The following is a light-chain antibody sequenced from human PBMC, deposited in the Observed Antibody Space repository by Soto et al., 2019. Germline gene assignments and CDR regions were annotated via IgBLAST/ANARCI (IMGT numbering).Light chain of an antibody. CDR3: QKYNSAPWT. J-gene: IGKJ1*01. V-gene: IGKV1-27*01. Sequence: DIHMTQSPSSLSASLGDRVTIXXXASQGISNYLAWYQQKPGKVPKLLIYAASTLQSGVPSRFSGSGSGTDFTLTISSLQPEDVATYYCQKYNSAPWTFGQGTKVDI. CDR1: QGISNY. CDR2: AAS.